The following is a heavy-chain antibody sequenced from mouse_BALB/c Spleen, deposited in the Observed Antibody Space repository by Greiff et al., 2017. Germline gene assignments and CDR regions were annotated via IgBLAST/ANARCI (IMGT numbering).Heavy chain of an antibody. D-gene: IGHD1-2*01. CDR2: IYPGSGST. CDR1: GYTFTDYV. J-gene: IGHJ4*01. V-gene: IGHV1-77*01. CDR3: AGIHYYGYDYAMDY. Sequence: QVQLQQSGPELVKPGASVKMSCKASGYTFTDYVISWVKQRTGQGLEWIGEIYPGSGSTYYNEKFKGKATLTADKSSNTAYLQLSSLTSEDTAVYYCAGIHYYGYDYAMDYWGQGTSVTVSS.